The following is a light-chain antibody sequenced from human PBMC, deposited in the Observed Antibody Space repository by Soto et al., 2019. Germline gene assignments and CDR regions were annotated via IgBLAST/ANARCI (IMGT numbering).Light chain of an antibody. J-gene: IGKJ2*01. CDR3: KQSYSRPYT. Sequence: EMQTTQSPSSLSAYVRHRVTRTCSSFQSVSNYLNWYQQKPGKAPNLLVYAASSLQSGVPSRFGGSESGTDFTLTISSLQPEDFAIYYCKQSYSRPYTFGKGTKVDIK. CDR1: QSVSNY. V-gene: IGKV1-39*01. CDR2: AAS.